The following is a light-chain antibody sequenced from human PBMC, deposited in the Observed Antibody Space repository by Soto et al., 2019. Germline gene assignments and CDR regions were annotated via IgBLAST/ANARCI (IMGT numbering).Light chain of an antibody. CDR2: DVN. CDR3: SSYTTSTTLVV. CDR1: SSDVGGYNY. J-gene: IGLJ2*01. V-gene: IGLV2-14*03. Sequence: QSALTQPASVSGSPGQSITISCIGTSSDVGGYNYVPWYQHHPGKVPKLMIYDVNNRPSGVSNRFSGSKSGNTASLTISGLQAEDEADYYCSSYTTSTTLVVFGGGTKLTVL.